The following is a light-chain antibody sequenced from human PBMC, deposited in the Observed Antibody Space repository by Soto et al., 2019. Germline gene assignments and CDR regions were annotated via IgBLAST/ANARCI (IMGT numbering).Light chain of an antibody. J-gene: IGKJ1*01. Sequence: EIVMTQSADTLSVSPGDRATLSCRASQTVSTNLAWYQQKPGQAPRLLIYGASTRATGVPDRFSGSGSRTEFTLTISILQSEDFAVYYCQQYNSWPPLTFGQGTKVEIK. CDR2: GAS. V-gene: IGKV3-15*01. CDR1: QTVSTN. CDR3: QQYNSWPPLT.